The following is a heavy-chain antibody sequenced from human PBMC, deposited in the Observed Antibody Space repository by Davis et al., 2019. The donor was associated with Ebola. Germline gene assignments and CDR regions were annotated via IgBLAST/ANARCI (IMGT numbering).Heavy chain of an antibody. CDR3: AKDCGNYGDYVWYYYYGMDV. D-gene: IGHD4-17*01. V-gene: IGHV3-30*02. CDR1: GFTFSSYG. CDR2: IRYDGSNK. Sequence: GGSLRPSCAASGFTFSSYGMHWVRQAPGKGLEWVAFIRYDGSNKYYADSVKGRFTISRDNSKNTLYLQMNSLRAEDTAVYYCAKDCGNYGDYVWYYYYGMDVWGQGTTVTVSS. J-gene: IGHJ6*02.